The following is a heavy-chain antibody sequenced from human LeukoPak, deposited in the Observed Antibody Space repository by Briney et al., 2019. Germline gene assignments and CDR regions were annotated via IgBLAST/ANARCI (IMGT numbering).Heavy chain of an antibody. CDR1: GYTFTSYG. CDR2: ISVYNVNT. D-gene: IGHD5-12*01. J-gene: IGHJ4*02. V-gene: IGHV1-18*01. Sequence: ASVKVSCKASGYTFTSYGISWVRQAPGQGLEWLGWISVYNVNTNYAQKLQGRVTMTTDTSTSTVYMELRSLRSDDTAVYYCARDYSGYDGFDYWGQGTLVTVSS. CDR3: ARDYSGYDGFDY.